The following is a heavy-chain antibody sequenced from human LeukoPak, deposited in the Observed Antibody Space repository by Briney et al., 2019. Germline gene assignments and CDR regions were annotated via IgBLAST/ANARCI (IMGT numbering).Heavy chain of an antibody. CDR1: GFTFSSHN. D-gene: IGHD7-27*01. V-gene: IGHV3-48*01. CDR3: ARQNWGSGFDS. Sequence: TGGSVRLSCAVSGFTFSSHNMNWVRQAPGKGLEWISSISGSSTTIYYADSVKGRFTISRDNAKMSLYLQMNSLRAEDTAVYYCARQNWGSGFDSWGQGTLVTVSS. CDR2: ISGSSTTI. J-gene: IGHJ4*02.